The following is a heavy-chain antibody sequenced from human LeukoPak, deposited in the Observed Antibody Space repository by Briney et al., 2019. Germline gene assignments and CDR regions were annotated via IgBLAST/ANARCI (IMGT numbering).Heavy chain of an antibody. V-gene: IGHV3-74*01. CDR3: ARDNVGWFGELLAPADY. CDR2: INSDGSST. J-gene: IGHJ4*02. D-gene: IGHD3-10*01. Sequence: GGSLRLSCAASGFTFSSYAMSWVRQAPGKGLVWVSRINSDGSSTSYADSVKGRFTISRDNAKNSLYLQMSSLRAEDTAVYYCARDNVGWFGELLAPADYWGQGTLVTVSS. CDR1: GFTFSSYA.